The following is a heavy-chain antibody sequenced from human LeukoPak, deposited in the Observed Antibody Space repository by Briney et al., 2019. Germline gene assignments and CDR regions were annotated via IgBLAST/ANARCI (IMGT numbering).Heavy chain of an antibody. Sequence: KPSQTLSLTCTVSGGSISSGGYYWSWIRQPPGKGLEWIGHLYNSGSTNYNPSLQSRVTISVDTSKNQFSLRLTSVTAADTAVYYCARAVADNTFDYWGPGTLVTVSS. D-gene: IGHD1-1*01. CDR1: GGSISSGGYY. J-gene: IGHJ4*02. V-gene: IGHV4-61*09. CDR3: ARAVADNTFDY. CDR2: LYNSGST.